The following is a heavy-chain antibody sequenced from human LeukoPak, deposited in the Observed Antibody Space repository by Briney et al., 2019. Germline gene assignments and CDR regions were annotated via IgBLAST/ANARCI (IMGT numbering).Heavy chain of an antibody. Sequence: ASVKVSCRTSGYTFTAHYIHWVRQAPGQGLEWMGWSTPNSGATNYAQKFQGRVTMTRDTSITTAYMELSRLTSDDTALYYCARVGASSWQGDYWGQGTLVTVSS. CDR1: GYTFTAHY. CDR3: ARVGASSWQGDY. J-gene: IGHJ4*02. V-gene: IGHV1-2*02. D-gene: IGHD6-13*01. CDR2: STPNSGAT.